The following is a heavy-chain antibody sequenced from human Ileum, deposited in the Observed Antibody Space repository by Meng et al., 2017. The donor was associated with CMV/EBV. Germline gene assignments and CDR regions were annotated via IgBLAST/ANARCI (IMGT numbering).Heavy chain of an antibody. CDR1: GFTFSTYT. V-gene: IGHV3-21*01. J-gene: IGHJ3*02. D-gene: IGHD3-16*01. Sequence: GGSLRLSCAVSGFTFSTYTMNWIRQAPGKGLEWVSSISSYNYIYYADSMKGRFTISRDNAKSSLYLQMNSRRAEDTAVYYCARERQPGYVGVVFDIWGQG. CDR2: ISSYNYI. CDR3: ARERQPGYVGVVFDI.